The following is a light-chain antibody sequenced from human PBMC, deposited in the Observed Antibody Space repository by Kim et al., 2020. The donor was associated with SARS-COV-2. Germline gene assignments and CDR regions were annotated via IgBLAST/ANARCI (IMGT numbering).Light chain of an antibody. V-gene: IGKV3-20*01. J-gene: IGKJ2*01. CDR1: QSVSSNF. Sequence: EIVLTQSPGTLSLSPGERATLSCRASQSVSSNFLAWYQQKPGQAPRLLIYGASSRPGGIPDRFSGSGSGTDFTLTIIRLEPEDFAVYYCQQYVSSPYTFGQGTKLEI. CDR3: QQYVSSPYT. CDR2: GAS.